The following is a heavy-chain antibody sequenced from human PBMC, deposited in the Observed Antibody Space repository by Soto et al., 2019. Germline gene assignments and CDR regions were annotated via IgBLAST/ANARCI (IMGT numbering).Heavy chain of an antibody. CDR3: AKEGTRQWLVLEYYFDY. Sequence: GGSLRLSCAASGFTFSSYAMSWVRQAPGKGLEWVSAISGSGGSTYYADSVKGRFTISRDNSKNTLYLQMNSLRAEDTAVYYCAKEGTRQWLVLEYYFDYWGQGTLVTVSS. CDR2: ISGSGGST. J-gene: IGHJ4*02. CDR1: GFTFSSYA. D-gene: IGHD6-19*01. V-gene: IGHV3-23*01.